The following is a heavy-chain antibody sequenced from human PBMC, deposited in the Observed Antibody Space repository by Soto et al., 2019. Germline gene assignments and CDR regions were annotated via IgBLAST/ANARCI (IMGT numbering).Heavy chain of an antibody. CDR2: ISAGGDTT. J-gene: IGHJ5*02. CDR1: GFTFSSHA. CDR3: ARDQSPRVEGGMVGDH. Sequence: EVHLLESGGALVQPGGSLRLSCAASGFTFSSHAINWVRQAPGKGLEWVSGISAGGDTTYYADSVKGRFTISRDTSKNTVDLQMNSLRVDDTAIYYCARDQSPRVEGGMVGDHWGQGTLVTASS. D-gene: IGHD2-15*01. V-gene: IGHV3-23*01.